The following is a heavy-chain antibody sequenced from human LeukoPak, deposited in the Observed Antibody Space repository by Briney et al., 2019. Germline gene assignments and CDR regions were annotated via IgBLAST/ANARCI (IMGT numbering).Heavy chain of an antibody. CDR3: AKGLSGTNSAFDY. J-gene: IGHJ4*02. Sequence: GGSLRLSCAASGFTFSDYYMSWIRQAPGKGLEWVSYISSSSSYTNYADSVKGRFTISRDNAKNSLYLQVNSLRAEDTAVYYCAKGLSGTNSAFDYWGQGTLVTVSS. CDR1: GFTFSDYY. CDR2: ISSSSSYT. D-gene: IGHD1-26*01. V-gene: IGHV3-11*06.